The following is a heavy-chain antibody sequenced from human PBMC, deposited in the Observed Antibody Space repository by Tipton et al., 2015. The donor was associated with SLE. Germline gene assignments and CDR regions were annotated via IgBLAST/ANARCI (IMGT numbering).Heavy chain of an antibody. D-gene: IGHD1-20*01. Sequence: TLSLTCTVSGGSISSGGYYWSWIRQHPGKGLEWIGYIYYSGSTYYNPSLKSRVTISVDTSKNQFSLKLSSVTAADTAVYYCARGPNLNHAFDIWGQGTMVTVSS. J-gene: IGHJ3*02. V-gene: IGHV4-31*03. CDR2: IYYSGST. CDR1: GGSISSGGYY. CDR3: ARGPNLNHAFDI.